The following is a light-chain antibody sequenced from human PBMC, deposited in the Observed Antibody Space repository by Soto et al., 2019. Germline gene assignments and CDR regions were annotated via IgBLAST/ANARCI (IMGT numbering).Light chain of an antibody. CDR3: CSYIGSSTLV. J-gene: IGLJ3*02. CDR1: SRDVGSYNL. V-gene: IGLV2-23*01. CDR2: EGS. Sequence: QSALTQPASVSGSPGQSITISCTGTSRDVGSYNLVSWYQQLPGKAPKLMIYEGSKRPSGVSNRFSGSKSGNTASLTISGLQAEDEADYYCCSYIGSSTLVFGGGTKLTVL.